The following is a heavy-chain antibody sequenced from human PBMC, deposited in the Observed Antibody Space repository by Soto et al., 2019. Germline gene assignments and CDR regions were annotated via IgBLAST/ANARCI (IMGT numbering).Heavy chain of an antibody. CDR2: ISYDGSNK. V-gene: IGHV3-30*18. Sequence: GGSLRLSCAASGFTFSSYGMHWVRQAPGKGLEWVAVISYDGSNKYYADSVKGRFTISRDNSKNTLYLQMNSLRAEDTAVYYCAKGDYDSSGYYFAYWGQGT. CDR1: GFTFSSYG. J-gene: IGHJ4*02. CDR3: AKGDYDSSGYYFAY. D-gene: IGHD3-22*01.